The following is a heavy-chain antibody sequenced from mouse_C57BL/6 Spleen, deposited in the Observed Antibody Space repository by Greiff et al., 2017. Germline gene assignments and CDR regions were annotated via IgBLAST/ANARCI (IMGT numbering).Heavy chain of an antibody. J-gene: IGHJ4*01. D-gene: IGHD1-1*02. CDR3: ARWELRAMDY. V-gene: IGHV1-55*01. CDR1: GYTFTSYW. CDR2: IYPGSGST. Sequence: QVQLKQSGAELVKPGASVKMSCKASGYTFTSYWITWVKQRPGQGLEWIGDIYPGSGSTNYNEKFKSKATLTVDTSSSTAYMQLSSLTSEDSAVYYCARWELRAMDYWGQGTSVTVSS.